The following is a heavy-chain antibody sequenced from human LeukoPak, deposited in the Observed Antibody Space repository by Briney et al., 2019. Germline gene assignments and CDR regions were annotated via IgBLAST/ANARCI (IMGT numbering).Heavy chain of an antibody. CDR3: ARGSKMTIPTGPYYYGMDV. V-gene: IGHV4-39*01. Sequence: SETLSLTCTVSGGSISSSSYYWGWTRQPPGKGLEWIGSIYYSGSTYYNPSLMSRVTISVDTSKNQFSLKLSSVTAADTAVYYCARGSKMTIPTGPYYYGMDVWGQGTTVTVSS. J-gene: IGHJ6*02. CDR1: GGSISSSSYY. CDR2: IYYSGST. D-gene: IGHD2-2*02.